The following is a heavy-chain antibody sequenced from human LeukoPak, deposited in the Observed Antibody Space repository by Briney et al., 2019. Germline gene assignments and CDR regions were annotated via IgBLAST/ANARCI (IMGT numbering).Heavy chain of an antibody. V-gene: IGHV3-23*01. CDR1: GFTFSSYA. J-gene: IGHJ4*02. CDR2: ISGSGGST. D-gene: IGHD4/OR15-4a*01. CDR3: AKTPYGGTVGYSDY. Sequence: PGGSLRLSCAASGFTFSSYAMSWVRQAPGKGLEWVSAISGSGGSTYYADSVKGRFTISRDNSKNTLYLQMNSLRAEDTAVYYCAKTPYGGTVGYSDYWGQGTLVTVSS.